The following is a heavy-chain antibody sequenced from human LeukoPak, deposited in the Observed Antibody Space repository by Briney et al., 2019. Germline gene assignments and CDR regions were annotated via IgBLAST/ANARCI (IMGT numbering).Heavy chain of an antibody. V-gene: IGHV4-39*01. CDR1: GGSISSSSYY. Sequence: SETLSLTCTVSGGSISSSSYYWGWICQPPGKGLEWIGSIYYSGSTYYNPSLKSRVTISVDTSKNQFSLKLSSVTAADTAVYYCARHPPGGELYYFDYWGQGTLVTVSS. CDR3: ARHPPGGELYYFDY. D-gene: IGHD2-21*01. J-gene: IGHJ4*02. CDR2: IYYSGST.